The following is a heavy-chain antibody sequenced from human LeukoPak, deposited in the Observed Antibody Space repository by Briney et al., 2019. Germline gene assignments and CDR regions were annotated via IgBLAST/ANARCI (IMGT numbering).Heavy chain of an antibody. CDR3: ARGFVVVVPAAIGGYYFDY. D-gene: IGHD2-2*02. CDR2: ICYSRSS. CDR1: GGSISSYY. Sequence: PSETLSLTCAVSGGSISSYYWSWIRQPPGKGLEWVWYICYSRSSIYNPSLKRRVTISVDTSKNHSTLKLSSVTAADTAVYYCARGFVVVVPAAIGGYYFDYWGQGTLVTVSS. J-gene: IGHJ4*02. V-gene: IGHV4-59*01.